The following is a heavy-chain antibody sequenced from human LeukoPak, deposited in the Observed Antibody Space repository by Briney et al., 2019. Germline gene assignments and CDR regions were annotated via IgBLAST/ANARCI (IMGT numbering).Heavy chain of an antibody. CDR1: GFTFSSYA. V-gene: IGHV3-30-3*01. CDR3: AMXEWELVPDYYYYYGMDV. CDR2: ISYDGSNK. D-gene: IGHD1-26*01. J-gene: IGHJ6*02. Sequence: GRSLRLSCAASGFTFSSYAMHWVRQAPGKGLEWVAVISYDGSNKYYADSVKGRFTISRDNSKNTRYLQMNSLRAEDTAVYYCAMXEWELVPDYYYYYGMDVWGQGTTVTVSS.